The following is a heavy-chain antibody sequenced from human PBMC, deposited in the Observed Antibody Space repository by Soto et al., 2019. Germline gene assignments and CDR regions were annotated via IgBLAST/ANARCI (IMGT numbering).Heavy chain of an antibody. Sequence: SVSNAWMNWVRQAPGKGLEWVGRIKSKTDGGTTDYAAPMKGRFTISRDDSKNTLYLQMNSLKTEDTAVYYCTTEGGSVYDAFDIWGQGTMVTVSS. V-gene: IGHV3-15*07. D-gene: IGHD1-26*01. CDR2: IKSKTDGGTT. J-gene: IGHJ3*02. CDR3: TTEGGSVYDAFDI. CDR1: SVSNAW.